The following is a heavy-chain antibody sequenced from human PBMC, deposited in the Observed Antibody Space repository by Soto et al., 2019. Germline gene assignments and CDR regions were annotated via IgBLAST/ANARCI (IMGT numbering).Heavy chain of an antibody. CDR1: GFTFSSYD. CDR3: ARGDGYNYVDY. D-gene: IGHD5-12*01. J-gene: IGHJ4*02. V-gene: IGHV3-13*01. CDR2: IGTAGDT. Sequence: EVQLVESGGGLVQPGGSLRLCCAASGFTFSSYDMHWVRQATGKGLEWVSAIGTAGDTYYPGSVKGRFTISRENAKNSLYLQMNSLRAEDTAVYYCARGDGYNYVDYWGQGTLVTVSS.